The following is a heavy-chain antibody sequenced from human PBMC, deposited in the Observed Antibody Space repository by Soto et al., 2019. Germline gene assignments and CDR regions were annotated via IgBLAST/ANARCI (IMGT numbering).Heavy chain of an antibody. J-gene: IGHJ6*02. Sequence: QVQLVESGGGVVQPGRSLRLSCAASGFTFSSYGMHWVRQAPGKGLEWVAVISYDGSNKYYADSVKGRFTISRDNSKNTMYLQMNSRRAEDTAVYYCAHGPDSSSSEGGDYYYYYGMDVWGQGTTVTVSS. CDR3: AHGPDSSSSEGGDYYYYYGMDV. CDR2: ISYDGSNK. D-gene: IGHD6-6*01. V-gene: IGHV3-30*03. CDR1: GFTFSSYG.